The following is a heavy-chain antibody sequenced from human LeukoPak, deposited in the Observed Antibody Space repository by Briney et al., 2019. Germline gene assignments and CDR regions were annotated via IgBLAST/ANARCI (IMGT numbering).Heavy chain of an antibody. V-gene: IGHV4-59*01. CDR2: IYYTGST. CDR3: ARVVYSGFDFRGAMDV. CDR1: GGSISSYY. D-gene: IGHD5-12*01. Sequence: SETLSLTCTISGGSISSYYWSWIRQPPGKGLEWIGYIYYTGSTNHNPSLKSRVTISVDTSKNQFSLKLSSVTAADTAVYYCARVVYSGFDFRGAMDVWGKGTTVTASS. J-gene: IGHJ6*03.